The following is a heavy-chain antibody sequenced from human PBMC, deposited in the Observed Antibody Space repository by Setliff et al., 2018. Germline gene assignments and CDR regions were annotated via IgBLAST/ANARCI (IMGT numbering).Heavy chain of an antibody. CDR3: ARGRNIAARLLDS. D-gene: IGHD6-6*01. CDR1: GDSIGGSFYY. CDR2: IYYTGAT. Sequence: SETLSLTCSVSGDSIGGSFYYWGWIRQPPGKGLEWIGNIYYTGATYYNPSLKSRVTISVDTSKDQFSLKVISMTAADTAVYYCARGRNIAARLLDSWGQGTLVTVSS. V-gene: IGHV4-39*02. J-gene: IGHJ4*02.